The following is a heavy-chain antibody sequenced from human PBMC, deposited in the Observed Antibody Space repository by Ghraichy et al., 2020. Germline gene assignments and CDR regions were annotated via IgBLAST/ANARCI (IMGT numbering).Heavy chain of an antibody. V-gene: IGHV4-59*08. CDR2: IYYSGST. CDR3: ARPIRPGSSLTLLY. D-gene: IGHD6-13*01. Sequence: SETLSLTCTVSGGSISSYYWSWIRQPPGKGLEWIGYIYYSGSTNYNPSLKSRVTISVDTSKNQFSLKLSSVTAADTAVYYCARPIRPGSSLTLLYWGQGTLVTVSS. CDR1: GGSISSYY. J-gene: IGHJ4*02.